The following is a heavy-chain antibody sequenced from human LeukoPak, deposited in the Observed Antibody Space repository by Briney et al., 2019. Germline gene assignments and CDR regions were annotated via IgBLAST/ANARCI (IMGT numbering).Heavy chain of an antibody. D-gene: IGHD1-26*01. J-gene: IGHJ4*02. Sequence: PGRSLRLSCAASGFTFSSYAMHWVRQAPGKGLEWVAVISYDGSNKYYADSVKGRFTISRDNSKNTLYLQMNGLRAEDTAVYYCARGRRSGSYAYFDYWGQGTLVTVSS. CDR3: ARGRRSGSYAYFDY. CDR1: GFTFSSYA. CDR2: ISYDGSNK. V-gene: IGHV3-30*01.